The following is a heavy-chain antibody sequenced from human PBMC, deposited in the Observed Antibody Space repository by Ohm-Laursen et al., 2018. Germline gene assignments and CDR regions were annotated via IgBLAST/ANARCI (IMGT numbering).Heavy chain of an antibody. V-gene: IGHV1-24*01. CDR3: ATVATGSSSWYGPFDY. CDR2: FDPEDGET. J-gene: IGHJ4*02. Sequence: VSSVKVSCKVSGYTLTELSMHWVRQAPGKGLEWMGGFDPEDGETIYAQKFQGRVTMTEDTSTDTAYMELSSLRSEDTAVYYCATVATGSSSWYGPFDYWGQGTLVTVSS. D-gene: IGHD6-13*01. CDR1: GYTLTELS.